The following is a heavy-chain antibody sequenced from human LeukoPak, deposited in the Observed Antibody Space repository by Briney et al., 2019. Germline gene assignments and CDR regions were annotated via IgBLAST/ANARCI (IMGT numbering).Heavy chain of an antibody. V-gene: IGHV1-2*02. CDR3: AAGRTYGSGSYDAFDY. CDR2: INPNSGGT. D-gene: IGHD3-10*01. Sequence: ASVKVSFKASGYTFNGYYMHWVRQAPGQGLEWMGWINPNSGGTNYAQKFQGRVTMTRDTSISTAYMELSRLRSDDTAVYYCAAGRTYGSGSYDAFDYWGQGTLVTVSS. CDR1: GYTFNGYY. J-gene: IGHJ4*02.